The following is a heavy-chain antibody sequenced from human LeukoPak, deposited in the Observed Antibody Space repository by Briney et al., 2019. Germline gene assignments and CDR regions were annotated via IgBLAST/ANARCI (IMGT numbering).Heavy chain of an antibody. D-gene: IGHD3-16*01. CDR2: IYYSGST. CDR1: GGSISSSSYY. Sequence: TSETLSLTCTVSGGSISSSSYYWGWIRQPPGKGLEWIGSIYYSGSTYYNPSLKSRVTISVDTSKNQFSLKLSSVTAADTAVYYCARLGDYPYFDYWGQGTLVTVSS. J-gene: IGHJ4*02. V-gene: IGHV4-39*01. CDR3: ARLGDYPYFDY.